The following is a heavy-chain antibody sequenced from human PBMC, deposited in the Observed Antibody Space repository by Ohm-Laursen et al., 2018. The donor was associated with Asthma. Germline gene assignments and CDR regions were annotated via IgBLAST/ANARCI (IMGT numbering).Heavy chain of an antibody. Sequence: SLRLSCTASGFTFSSYGMHWVRQAPGKGLEWVAVISYDGSNKYYADSVKGRFTISRDNSKNTLYLQMNSLRAEDTAVYYCAKDRGYSGYDLYYYYGMDVWGQGTTVTVSS. D-gene: IGHD5-12*01. CDR2: ISYDGSNK. CDR3: AKDRGYSGYDLYYYYGMDV. CDR1: GFTFSSYG. J-gene: IGHJ6*02. V-gene: IGHV3-30*18.